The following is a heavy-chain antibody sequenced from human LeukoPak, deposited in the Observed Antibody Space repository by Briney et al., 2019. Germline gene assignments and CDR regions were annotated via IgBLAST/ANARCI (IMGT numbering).Heavy chain of an antibody. CDR1: GGSISSYY. J-gene: IGHJ4*02. D-gene: IGHD1-26*01. CDR2: IYTSGST. V-gene: IGHV4-4*07. CDR3: ARGKESGSRFDY. Sequence: SETLSLTCTVSGGSISSYYWSWIRQPAGKGLEWIGLIYTSGSTNYNPSLKSRVTMSVDTSKNQFSLKLSTVTAADTAVYYCARGKESGSRFDYWGQGTLVTVSS.